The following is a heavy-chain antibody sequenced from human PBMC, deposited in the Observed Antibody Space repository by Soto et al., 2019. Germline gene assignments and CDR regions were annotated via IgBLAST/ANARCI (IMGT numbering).Heavy chain of an antibody. CDR2: IGGSGGSI. CDR1: GFTFSTFS. J-gene: IGHJ4*02. Sequence: EVQLVESGGGLVQTGGSLRLSCAASGFTFSTFSMNWVRQVPGKGLEWLSYIGGSGGSISYADSVKGRFTISRDNGKNTLYLQMSSLRDEDTAVYYCARDLAWAFDSWGQGALVTVSS. V-gene: IGHV3-48*02. CDR3: ARDLAWAFDS. D-gene: IGHD1-26*01.